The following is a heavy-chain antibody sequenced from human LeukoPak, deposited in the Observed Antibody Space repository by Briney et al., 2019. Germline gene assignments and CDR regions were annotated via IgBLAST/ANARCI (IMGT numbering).Heavy chain of an antibody. CDR2: IYYSGST. Sequence: PSETLSLTCTVSGGSISSYYWSWIRQPPGKGLEWIGYIYYSGSTNYNPSLKSRVTISVDTSKNQFSLKLSSVTAADTAVYYCARDYGMGYFDYWGQGTLVTVSS. CDR1: GGSISSYY. CDR3: ARDYGMGYFDY. J-gene: IGHJ4*02. D-gene: IGHD3-9*01. V-gene: IGHV4-59*01.